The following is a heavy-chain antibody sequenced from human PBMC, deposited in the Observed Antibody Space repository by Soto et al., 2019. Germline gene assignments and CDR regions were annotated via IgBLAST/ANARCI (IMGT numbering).Heavy chain of an antibody. D-gene: IGHD3-10*01. Sequence: QVQLQESGPGLVKPSQTLSLTFTVAGDSMGSGDYYWTWIRQPPGKALEWIGHIYYIGTTFYNPSLETRVNISMDPSKNHFSLRLTSVTAADTAVYYCSRGSTYYGFLTWGQGTLVTVSS. CDR3: SRGSTYYGFLT. CDR1: GDSMGSGDYY. CDR2: IYYIGTT. J-gene: IGHJ5*02. V-gene: IGHV4-30-4*01.